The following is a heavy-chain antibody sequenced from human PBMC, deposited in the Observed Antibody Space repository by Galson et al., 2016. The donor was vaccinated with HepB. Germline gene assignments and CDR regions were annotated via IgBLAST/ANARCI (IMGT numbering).Heavy chain of an antibody. CDR3: AKLLELHRLGLYDYYGMDV. CDR2: ISYDASNK. J-gene: IGHJ6*04. Sequence: SLRLSCAASGFTFSNYAMHWVRQAPGKGLEWVAVISYDASNKYYADSVKGRFTISRDNSKNTLYLQMNSLRAEDTAVYYCAKLLELHRLGLYDYYGMDVWGKGTTVTVSS. V-gene: IGHV3-30*18. CDR1: GFTFSNYA. D-gene: IGHD3/OR15-3a*01.